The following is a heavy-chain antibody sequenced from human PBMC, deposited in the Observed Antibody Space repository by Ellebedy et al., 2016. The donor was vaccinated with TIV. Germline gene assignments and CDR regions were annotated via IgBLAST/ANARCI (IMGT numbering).Heavy chain of an antibody. V-gene: IGHV3-7*03. D-gene: IGHD3-16*01. CDR1: GFTFSTYW. CDR3: ARAGGVGTVDC. CDR2: INEDGSEK. J-gene: IGHJ4*02. Sequence: GESLKISCVASGFTFSTYWMTWVRQAPGKGLEWVANINEDGSEKYYVDSVAGRFTISRDNAKNSLFLQMNSPRADDTAVYYCARAGGVGTVDCWGQGTLVTVSS.